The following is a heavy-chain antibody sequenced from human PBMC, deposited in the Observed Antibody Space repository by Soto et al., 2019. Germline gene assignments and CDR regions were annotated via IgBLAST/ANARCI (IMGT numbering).Heavy chain of an antibody. D-gene: IGHD3-16*01. J-gene: IGHJ5*02. CDR2: IYYSGST. CDR3: ARITFPPTWFDP. V-gene: IGHV4-39*01. Sequence: PSETLSLTCTVSGDSMISNPWYWAWIRQPPGKGLEWFGTIYYSGSTSSNPSLKSRVTMSIDTSKKQFSLWLTSVTAADTAVYYCARITFPPTWFDPWGQGTLVTVSS. CDR1: GDSMISNPWY.